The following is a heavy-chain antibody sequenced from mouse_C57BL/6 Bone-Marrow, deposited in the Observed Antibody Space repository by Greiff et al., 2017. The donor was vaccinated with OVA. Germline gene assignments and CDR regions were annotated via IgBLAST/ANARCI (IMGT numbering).Heavy chain of an antibody. CDR2: ISYDGSN. J-gene: IGHJ1*03. D-gene: IGHD1-1*01. Sequence: EVQLVESGPGLVKPSQSLSLTCSVTGYSITSGYYWNWIRQFPGNKLEWMGYISYDGSNNYNPSLQNRISITRDTAKNQFFLKLNSVTTEDTATYYCARDLITTVVAPYWYFDVWGTGTTVTVSS. CDR3: ARDLITTVVAPYWYFDV. CDR1: GYSITSGYY. V-gene: IGHV3-6*01.